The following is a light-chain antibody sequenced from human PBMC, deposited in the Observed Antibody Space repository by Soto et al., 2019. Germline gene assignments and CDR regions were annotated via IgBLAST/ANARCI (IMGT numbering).Light chain of an antibody. J-gene: IGLJ2*01. CDR2: EVS. Sequence: QSALTQPPSASGSPGQSVTISCTGTSSDVGGYNYVSWYQQHPGKAPKLMIYEVSKRPSGVPDRFSGSKSGNTASLTVSGLQADDEADYYCSSYAGSTNGLFGGGTKVTVL. CDR3: SSYAGSTNGL. V-gene: IGLV2-8*01. CDR1: SSDVGGYNY.